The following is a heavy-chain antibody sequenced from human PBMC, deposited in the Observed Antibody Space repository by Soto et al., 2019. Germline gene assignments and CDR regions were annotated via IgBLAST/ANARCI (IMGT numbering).Heavy chain of an antibody. Sequence: PSETMSLTCTVSGDSISESDYYWGWIRQPPGGGLEWIGYIYYSGSTNYNPSLKSRVTISVDTSKNQFSLKLSSVTAADTAVYYCARGGLGYYDSSGYYLMGVRPFDYWGQGTLVTV. CDR1: GDSISESDYY. J-gene: IGHJ4*02. CDR3: ARGGLGYYDSSGYYLMGVRPFDY. D-gene: IGHD3-22*01. V-gene: IGHV4-61*08. CDR2: IYYSGST.